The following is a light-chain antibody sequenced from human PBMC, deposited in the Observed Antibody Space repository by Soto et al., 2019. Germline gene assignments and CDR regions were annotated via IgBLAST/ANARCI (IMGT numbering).Light chain of an antibody. CDR2: WAS. Sequence: DIVMTQSPDSLDVSLGERATINCKSSQSVLYSSNNKNYLAWYQQKPGQPPKLLIYWASTRESGVPDRFSGSGSGTDFTLTISSLQAEDVAVYYCQQYYRTPWTFGQGTKVDIK. J-gene: IGKJ1*01. CDR3: QQYYRTPWT. V-gene: IGKV4-1*01. CDR1: QSVLYSSNNKNY.